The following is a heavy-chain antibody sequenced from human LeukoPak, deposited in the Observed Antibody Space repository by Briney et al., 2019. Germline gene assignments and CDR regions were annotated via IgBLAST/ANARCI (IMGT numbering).Heavy chain of an antibody. Sequence: GGSLRLSCAASGFTFSSYSMNWVRQAPGKGLEWVSSISSSSSYIYYADSVKGRFTLSRDNAKNSRYLQMNSLRAEDTAVYYCARALGDYVWGSYRTAEYFQHWGQGTLVTVSS. CDR2: ISSSSSYI. J-gene: IGHJ1*01. CDR3: ARALGDYVWGSYRTAEYFQH. D-gene: IGHD3-16*02. CDR1: GFTFSSYS. V-gene: IGHV3-21*01.